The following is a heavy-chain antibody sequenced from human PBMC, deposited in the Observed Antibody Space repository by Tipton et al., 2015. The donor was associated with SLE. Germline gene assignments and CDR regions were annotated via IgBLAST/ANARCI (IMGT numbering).Heavy chain of an antibody. CDR3: ARVEIVGDFYYYYGMDV. D-gene: IGHD1-26*01. CDR1: GYTFTSYG. J-gene: IGHJ6*02. Sequence: QSGAEAKKPGASVKVSCKASGYTFTSYGISWVRQAPGQGLEWMGWISAYNGNTNYAQKLQGRVTMTTDTSTSTAYMELRSLRSDDTAVYYGARVEIVGDFYYYYGMDVWRQGTTVTVSS. V-gene: IGHV1-18*01. CDR2: ISAYNGNT.